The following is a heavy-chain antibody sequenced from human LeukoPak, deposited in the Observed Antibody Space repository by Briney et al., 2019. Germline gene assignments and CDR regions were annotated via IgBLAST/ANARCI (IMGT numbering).Heavy chain of an antibody. CDR1: GGSISSYY. J-gene: IGHJ5*02. CDR2: IYTSGST. V-gene: IGHV4-4*07. CDR3: ARDLSSRNYDILTGYYFDP. Sequence: SETLSLTCTVSGGSISSYYWSWIRQPAGKGLEWIGRIYTSGSTNYNPSLKGRVTMSVDTSKNQFSLKLSSVTAADTAVYYYARDLSSRNYDILTGYYFDPWGQGTLVTVSS. D-gene: IGHD3-9*01.